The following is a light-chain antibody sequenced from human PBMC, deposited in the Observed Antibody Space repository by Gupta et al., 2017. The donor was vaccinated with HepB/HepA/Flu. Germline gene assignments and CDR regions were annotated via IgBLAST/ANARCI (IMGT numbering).Light chain of an antibody. J-gene: IGKJ3*01. V-gene: IGKV1-39*01. CDR1: QPIANF. CDR2: GAS. CDR3: QQSYSTPFT. Sequence: DIQMTQSPSSLSASIGDRVTITCRSSQPIANFLNWYQQKPGKAPKILIYGASSFQGGVPARFSGSGSGTEFTLTISSLQAEDFATYYCQQSYSTPFTFGPGTKVEIK.